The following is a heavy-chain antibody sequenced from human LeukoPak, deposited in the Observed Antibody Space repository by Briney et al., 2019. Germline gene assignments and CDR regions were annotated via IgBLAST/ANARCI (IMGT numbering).Heavy chain of an antibody. J-gene: IGHJ5*02. Sequence: ASVKVSCKASGYTFTSYFIHWVRQAPGQGLEWMGMINPSGGSTSYVQKFQGRVTMTRDTSTSTVYMELSSLRSEDTAVYYCARGPPGGYSTNWFDPWGQGTLVTVSS. CDR3: ARGPPGGYSTNWFDP. CDR1: GYTFTSYF. CDR2: INPSGGST. V-gene: IGHV1-46*01. D-gene: IGHD3-3*01.